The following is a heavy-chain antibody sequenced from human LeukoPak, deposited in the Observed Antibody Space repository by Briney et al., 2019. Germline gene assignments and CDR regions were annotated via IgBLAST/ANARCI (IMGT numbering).Heavy chain of an antibody. CDR3: ARGRLPGYCSGGSCRATGAFDI. D-gene: IGHD2-15*01. V-gene: IGHV1-69*13. J-gene: IGHJ3*02. Sequence: ASVKVSCKASGGTFSSYAISWVRQAPGQGLEWMGGLITIIGTANHAQKFQGRVTITADESTSTAYMELSSLRSEDMAVYYCARGRLPGYCSGGSCRATGAFDIWGQGTMVTVSS. CDR1: GGTFSSYA. CDR2: LITIIGTA.